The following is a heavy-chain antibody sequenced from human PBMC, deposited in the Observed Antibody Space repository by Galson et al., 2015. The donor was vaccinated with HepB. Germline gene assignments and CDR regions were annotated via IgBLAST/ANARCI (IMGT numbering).Heavy chain of an antibody. CDR2: INPNSGGT. V-gene: IGHV1-2*02. CDR3: ARVANYDFWSGYSSAEYFQH. J-gene: IGHJ1*01. D-gene: IGHD3-3*01. Sequence: SVKVSCKASGYTFTGYYMHWVRQAPGQGLEWMGWINPNSGGTNYAQKFQGRVTMTRDTSISTAYMELSRLRSDDTAVYYCARVANYDFWSGYSSAEYFQHWGQGTLVTVSS. CDR1: GYTFTGYY.